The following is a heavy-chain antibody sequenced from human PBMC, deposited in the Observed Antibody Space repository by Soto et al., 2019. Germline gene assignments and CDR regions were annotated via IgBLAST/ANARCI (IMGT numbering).Heavy chain of an antibody. CDR1: GFTFSSYS. CDR2: ISSSSSTI. J-gene: IGHJ3*02. CDR3: ARAPLYGADAFDI. V-gene: IGHV3-48*01. Sequence: GGSLRLSCAASGFTFSSYSMNWVRQAPGKGLEWVSYISSSSSTIYYADSVKGRFTISRDNAKNSLYLQMNSLRAEDTAVYYCARAPLYGADAFDIWGQGTMVTVSS. D-gene: IGHD3-16*01.